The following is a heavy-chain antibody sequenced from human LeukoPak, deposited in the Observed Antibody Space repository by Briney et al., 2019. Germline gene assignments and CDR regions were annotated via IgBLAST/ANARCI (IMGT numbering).Heavy chain of an antibody. CDR3: VRGDNRDQ. Sequence: GGSLRLSCVASQYDFNGYTFTWVHQAPGKGLEYVSSISKSSALKYYAESVRGRFTISRNNAENSLYLDMTNLGGEDTAVYFCVRGDNRDQWGQGTLVTVSS. V-gene: IGHV3-21*01. CDR2: ISKSSALK. CDR1: QYDFNGYT. D-gene: IGHD1-26*01. J-gene: IGHJ4*02.